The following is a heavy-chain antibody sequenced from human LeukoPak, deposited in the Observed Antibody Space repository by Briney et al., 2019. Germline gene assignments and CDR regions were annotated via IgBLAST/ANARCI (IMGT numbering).Heavy chain of an antibody. CDR1: GYIFTSYW. CDR2: IDPTDSYT. V-gene: IGHV5-10-1*01. D-gene: IGHD6-6*01. J-gene: IGHJ4*02. CDR3: ARRGRSSSNFDF. Sequence: KPGESLRISCKGSGYIFTSYWITWVRQMPGKGREWMGMIDPTDSYTNYSPSFQGHVTISTDKSISTAYLQWSSLKASDTAIYYCARRGRSSSNFDFWGQGTLVTVSS.